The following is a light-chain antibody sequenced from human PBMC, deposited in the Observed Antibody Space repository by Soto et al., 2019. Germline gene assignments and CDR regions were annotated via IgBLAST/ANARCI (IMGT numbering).Light chain of an antibody. CDR2: GDN. Sequence: QSVLTQPPSVSGTPGQRVTMSCSGGSSNIGRNTVSWYQQLPGTAPKVLISGDNQRSSGVPDRFSGSKSGTSASLAISGLQSEDEADDYCAAWDDSLSGPVFGGGTQLTVL. V-gene: IGLV1-44*01. CDR1: SSNIGRNT. J-gene: IGLJ2*01. CDR3: AAWDDSLSGPV.